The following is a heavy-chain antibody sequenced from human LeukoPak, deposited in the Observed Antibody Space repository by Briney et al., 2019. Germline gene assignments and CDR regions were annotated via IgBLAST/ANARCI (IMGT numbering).Heavy chain of an antibody. D-gene: IGHD6-19*01. J-gene: IGHJ6*02. CDR3: ARAVAGRRGYYYYGMDV. CDR2: INTNTGNP. CDR1: GYTFTSYA. Sequence: ASVKVSCKASGYTFTSYAMNWVRQAPGQGLEWMGWINTNTGNPTYAQGFTGRFVFSLDTSVSTAYLQISSLKAEDTAVYYCARAVAGRRGYYYYGMDVWGQGTTVTVSS. V-gene: IGHV7-4-1*02.